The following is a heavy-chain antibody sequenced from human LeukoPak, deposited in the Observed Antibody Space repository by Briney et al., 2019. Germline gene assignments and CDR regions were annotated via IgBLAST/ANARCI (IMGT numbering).Heavy chain of an antibody. J-gene: IGHJ4*02. CDR3: ARSGSSWYPWSLDY. CDR2: IYYSGST. D-gene: IGHD6-13*01. V-gene: IGHV4-59*01. Sequence: SETLSLTCTVSGGSISTYYGNWIRQAPGKGLEWIGYIYYSGSTNYNPSLKSRVTMSVDTSRNQFSLKLSSVTAADTAVYYCARSGSSWYPWSLDYWGQGTLVTVSS. CDR1: GGSISTYY.